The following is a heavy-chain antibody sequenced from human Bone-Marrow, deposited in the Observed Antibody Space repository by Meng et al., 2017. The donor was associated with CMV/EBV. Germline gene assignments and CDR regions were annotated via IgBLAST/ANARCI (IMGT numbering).Heavy chain of an antibody. V-gene: IGHV1-2*02. CDR1: GYTFTGYY. D-gene: IGHD3-22*01. J-gene: IGHJ5*02. CDR3: ARDPYYYDSSGFTPYWWFDP. CDR2: INPNSGGT. Sequence: ASVKVSCKASGYTFTGYYMHWVRQAPGQGLEWMGWINPNSGGTNYAQKFQGRVTMTRDTSISTAYMELSRLRSDDTAVYYCARDPYYYDSSGFTPYWWFDPWGQGTLVTVSS.